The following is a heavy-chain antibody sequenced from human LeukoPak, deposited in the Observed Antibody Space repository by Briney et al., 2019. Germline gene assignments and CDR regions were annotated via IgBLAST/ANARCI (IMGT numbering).Heavy chain of an antibody. V-gene: IGHV3-53*01. D-gene: IGHD1-1*01. CDR1: GFIVSSNY. CDR2: LYSGGSA. Sequence: GGSLRLSCAASGFIVSSNYMYWVRQAPGKGLEWIAVLYSGGSAYYADSVKGRFTISRDNSKNTLYLQIYSLRAEDTAIYYCARDSETETGWYYYGMDVWGQGTTVTVSS. J-gene: IGHJ6*02. CDR3: ARDSETETGWYYYGMDV.